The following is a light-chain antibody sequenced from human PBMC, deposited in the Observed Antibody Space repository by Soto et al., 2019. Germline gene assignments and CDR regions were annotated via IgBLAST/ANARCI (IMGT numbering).Light chain of an antibody. CDR2: GAS. J-gene: IGKJ1*01. Sequence: EILMTQSPATLSVSPGERAALSCRASQSVSSKVAWYQQKPGQAPRLLIYGASSRATGIPDRFSGSGSGTDFTLTISRMEPEDLAVYYCQQYGSSGTFGQGTKV. CDR3: QQYGSSGT. V-gene: IGKV3-20*01. CDR1: QSVSSK.